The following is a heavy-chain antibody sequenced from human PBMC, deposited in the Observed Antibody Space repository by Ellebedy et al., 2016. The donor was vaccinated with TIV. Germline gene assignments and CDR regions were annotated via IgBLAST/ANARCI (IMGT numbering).Heavy chain of an antibody. J-gene: IGHJ6*02. V-gene: IGHV1-2*02. CDR3: AGGIKGYYGMDV. D-gene: IGHD3-16*01. Sequence: AASVKVSCKASGGTFSSYAISWVRQAPGQGLEWMGWISAYNGNTNYAQKFQGRVTMTRDTSIRTAYMELSRLGSDDTAVYYGAGGIKGYYGMDVWGQGTTVTVSS. CDR2: ISAYNGNT. CDR1: GGTFSSYA.